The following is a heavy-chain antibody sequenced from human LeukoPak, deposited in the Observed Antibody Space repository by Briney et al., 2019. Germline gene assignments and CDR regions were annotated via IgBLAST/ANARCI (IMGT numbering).Heavy chain of an antibody. CDR3: ARELNYDSSGYYFDY. Sequence: GASVKVPCKASGYTFTVYFMHWVRQAPGQGLEWMGWINPNSVGTNYAQKFQGRVTMTRDTSISTAYMELSRLRSDDTAVYYCARELNYDSSGYYFDYWGQGTLVTVS. CDR1: GYTFTVYF. V-gene: IGHV1-2*02. CDR2: INPNSVGT. D-gene: IGHD3-22*01. J-gene: IGHJ4*02.